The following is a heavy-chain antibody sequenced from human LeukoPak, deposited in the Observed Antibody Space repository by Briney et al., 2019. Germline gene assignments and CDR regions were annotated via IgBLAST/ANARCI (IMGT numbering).Heavy chain of an antibody. CDR2: IHYSGGST. V-gene: IGHV3-23*01. CDR1: GFIFTNYA. D-gene: IGHD3-10*01. CDR3: AKVIRDVYMSHDY. Sequence: PWGSLTLTCAASGFIFTNYAMSWVRQAPGKGLEWVGRIHYSGGSTYYASSVNGRFTIYRDNYKNTLYLQMNSLTADATDVYYWAKVIRDVYMSHDYWGQGGLVTVSS. J-gene: IGHJ4*02.